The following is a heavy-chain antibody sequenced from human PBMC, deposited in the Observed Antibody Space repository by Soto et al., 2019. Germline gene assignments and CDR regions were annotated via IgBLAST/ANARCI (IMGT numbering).Heavy chain of an antibody. V-gene: IGHV3-66*01. CDR2: IYSGGST. J-gene: IGHJ6*03. CDR3: ARGGYMDV. CDR1: GFTVSYNY. Sequence: GGSLTLSCAASGFTVSYNYMNCVRQAPGKALEWVSVIYSGGSTYYAGSVKGRFTIYRDDSKNTLSLQMNSLRADDTAVYYCARGGYMDVWGKGTTVTVSS.